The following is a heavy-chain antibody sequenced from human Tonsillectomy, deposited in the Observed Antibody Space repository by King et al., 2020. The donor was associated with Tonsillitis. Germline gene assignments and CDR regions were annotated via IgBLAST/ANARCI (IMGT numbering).Heavy chain of an antibody. V-gene: IGHV3-21*01. CDR3: ARDFSHRVKLGFDP. Sequence: QLVQSGGGLVKPGGSLRLSCAASGFIFSSYSMNWVRQAPGKGLEWVSSISSSSSYIYYADSVKGRFTISRDNAKNSLYLQMNSLRAEDTAVYYCARDFSHRVKLGFDPWGQGTLVTVSS. CDR2: ISSSSSYI. CDR1: GFIFSSYS. J-gene: IGHJ5*02. D-gene: IGHD3-10*01.